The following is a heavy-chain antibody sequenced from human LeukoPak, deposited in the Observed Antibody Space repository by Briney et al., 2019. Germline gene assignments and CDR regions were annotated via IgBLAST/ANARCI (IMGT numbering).Heavy chain of an antibody. J-gene: IGHJ4*02. V-gene: IGHV1-8*01. CDR2: MNPNSGNT. D-gene: IGHD3-10*01. CDR1: GYTFTSYD. CDR3: ARAPPVRGVITYYFDY. Sequence: ASVKVSCTASGYTFTSYDINWVRQATGQGLEWMGWMNPNSGNTGYAQKFQGRVTMTRNTSISTAYLELSSLRSEDTAVYYCARAPPVRGVITYYFDYWGQGTLVTVSS.